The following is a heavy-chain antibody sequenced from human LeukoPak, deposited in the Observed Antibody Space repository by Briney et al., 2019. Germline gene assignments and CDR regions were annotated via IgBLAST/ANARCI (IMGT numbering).Heavy chain of an antibody. V-gene: IGHV4-59*08. CDR3: ARHNPYYYDSSGYTRGWFDP. D-gene: IGHD3-22*01. J-gene: IGHJ5*02. CDR2: IYYSGST. CDR1: GGSISSYY. Sequence: SETLSLTCTVSGGSISSYYWSWIRQPPGKGLEWIGYIYYSGSTNYNPSLKSRVTISVDTSKSQFSLKLSSVTAADTAVYYCARHNPYYYDSSGYTRGWFDPWGQGTLVTVSS.